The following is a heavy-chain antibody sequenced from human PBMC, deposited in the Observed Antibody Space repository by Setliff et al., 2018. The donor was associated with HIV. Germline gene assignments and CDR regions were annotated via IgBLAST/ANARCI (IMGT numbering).Heavy chain of an antibody. V-gene: IGHV1-2*02. D-gene: IGHD3-22*01. Sequence: VASVKVSCKASGYTFTSDYIHWVRQAPGQGLEWMGIINPAGNPTSYAQKFQGRVTMTRDTSISTAYMELSRLRSDDTAVYYCARDYYDSSGYIFFPGLPDYWGQGTLVTVSS. CDR2: INPAGNPT. CDR3: ARDYYDSSGYIFFPGLPDY. J-gene: IGHJ4*02. CDR1: GYTFTSDY.